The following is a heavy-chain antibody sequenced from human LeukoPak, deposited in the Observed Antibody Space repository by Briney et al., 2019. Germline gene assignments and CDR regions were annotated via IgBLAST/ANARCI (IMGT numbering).Heavy chain of an antibody. CDR3: ARDPDYYGSGTYFNHYFDN. CDR1: GFTLSYFG. J-gene: IGHJ4*02. V-gene: IGHV3-21*01. D-gene: IGHD3-10*01. Sequence: GGSLRLSCAASGFTLSYFGMNWVRQVPGKGLEWVSSISRTSTYIYYADSVKGRFTISRDNAKNSLHLQMASLRDEDTAVYYCARDPDYYGSGTYFNHYFDNWGQGTLVTVSS. CDR2: ISRTSTYI.